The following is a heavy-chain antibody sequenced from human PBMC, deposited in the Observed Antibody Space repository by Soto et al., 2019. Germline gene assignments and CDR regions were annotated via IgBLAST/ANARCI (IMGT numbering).Heavy chain of an antibody. CDR1: GYTFTSYG. CDR2: ISAYNGDT. D-gene: IGHD2-2*01. V-gene: IGHV1-18*01. Sequence: QVQLVQSGAEVKKPGASVKVSCKASGYTFTSYGISWVRQAPGQGLEWLGWISAYNGDTNYAQKYHGRVTMTTASHTSTAYMDLGSLRSDDTAVFYCGRDDARISRARAFDVWGQGTLVTVSS. CDR3: GRDDARISRARAFDV. J-gene: IGHJ3*01.